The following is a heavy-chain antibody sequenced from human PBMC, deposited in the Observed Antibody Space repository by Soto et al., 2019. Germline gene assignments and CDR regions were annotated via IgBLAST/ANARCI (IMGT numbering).Heavy chain of an antibody. CDR1: GFTFSSYA. J-gene: IGHJ6*02. CDR3: AKVRPDAKPYYHYGMDV. D-gene: IGHD2-2*01. CDR2: ISGSGGST. Sequence: EVQLLESGGGLVQPGGSLRLSCAASGFTFSSYAMSWVRQAPGKGLEWVSAISGSGGSTYYADSVKGRFTISRHNSKNTLYLQKNCQRAENKAVYYCAKVRPDAKPYYHYGMDVWGQGTTVTVSS. V-gene: IGHV3-23*01.